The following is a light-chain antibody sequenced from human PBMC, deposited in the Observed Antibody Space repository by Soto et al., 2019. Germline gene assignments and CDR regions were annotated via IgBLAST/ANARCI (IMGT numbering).Light chain of an antibody. Sequence: EIVLTQSPATLSLSPGERATLSCRASQSLSSNFLAWYQQKPGQPPRLLIYDSSTRATGFPDRFSGSGSGTDFTLTIIRLEPEDVAVDCCQQYDISPWTFCQGTNVDI. CDR1: QSLSSNF. CDR2: DSS. V-gene: IGKV3-20*01. J-gene: IGKJ1*01. CDR3: QQYDISPWT.